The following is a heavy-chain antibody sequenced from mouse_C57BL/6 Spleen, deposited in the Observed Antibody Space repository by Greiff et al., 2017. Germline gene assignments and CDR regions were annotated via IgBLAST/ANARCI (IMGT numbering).Heavy chain of an antibody. CDR3: ASPLLPYYAMDY. D-gene: IGHD6-1*01. J-gene: IGHJ4*01. V-gene: IGHV5-17*01. CDR1: GFTFSDYG. CDR2: ISSGSSTI. Sequence: EVQLVESGGGLVKPGGSLKLSCAASGFTFSDYGMHWVRQAPEKGLEWVAYISSGSSTIYYADTVKGRFTISRDNAKNTLFLQMTSLRSEDTAMYYCASPLLPYYAMDYWGQGTSVTVSS.